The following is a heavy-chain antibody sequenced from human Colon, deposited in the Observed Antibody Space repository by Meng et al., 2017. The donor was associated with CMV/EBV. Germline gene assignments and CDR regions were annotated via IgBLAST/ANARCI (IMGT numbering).Heavy chain of an antibody. CDR3: ANFWSGYVPDY. D-gene: IGHD3-3*01. CDR2: IKPKSGGT. J-gene: IGHJ4*02. V-gene: IGHV1-2*02. Sequence: SCKASGYTLTAYYLHWVRQATGQGLEWMGWIKPKSGGTNYAQKFQGRVAMTRDTSISTAYMELSGLRSDDTAVYYCANFWSGYVPDYWGQGTLVTVSS. CDR1: GYTLTAYY.